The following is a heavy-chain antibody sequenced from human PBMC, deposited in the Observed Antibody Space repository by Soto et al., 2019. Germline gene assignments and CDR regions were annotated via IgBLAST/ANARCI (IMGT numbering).Heavy chain of an antibody. Sequence: VGSLRLSCAASGFTFSSYAMHWVRQAPGKGLEWVAVISYDGSNKYYADSVKGRFTISRDNSKNTLYLQMNSLRAEDTAVYYCARQFYYYDSSAKGGFDYWGQGTLVTVSS. CDR1: GFTFSSYA. CDR2: ISYDGSNK. D-gene: IGHD3-22*01. V-gene: IGHV3-30-3*01. CDR3: ARQFYYYDSSAKGGFDY. J-gene: IGHJ4*02.